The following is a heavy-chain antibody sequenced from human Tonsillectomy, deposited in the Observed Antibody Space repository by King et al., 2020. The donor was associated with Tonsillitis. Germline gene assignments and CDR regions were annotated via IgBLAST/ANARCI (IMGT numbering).Heavy chain of an antibody. CDR1: GFAFSSYN. CDR3: VGNWN. J-gene: IGHJ4*02. Sequence: VQLVESGGDLVQPGGSLRLSCTTSGFAFSSYNMHWVRQAPGKGLECVATIKPDGNEKNYVGSVRGRFTISRDNAKNSVYLQMNSLRDEDTAVYYCVGNWNWGQGTLVTVSS. D-gene: IGHD1-1*01. V-gene: IGHV3-7*01. CDR2: IKPDGNEK.